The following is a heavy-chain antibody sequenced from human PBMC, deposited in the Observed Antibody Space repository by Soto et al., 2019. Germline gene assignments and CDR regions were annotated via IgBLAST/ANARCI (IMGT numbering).Heavy chain of an antibody. CDR1: GYTFTSYG. Sequence: QVQLVQSGAEVKKPGASVKVSCKASGYTFTSYGISWVRQAPGQGLEWMGWISAYNGNTNYAQKLQGRVTMTTDTSTSTAYMELRSLRSDDTAVYYCARDALGSWYGYYYYYYGMDVWGRGTTVTVSS. V-gene: IGHV1-18*01. CDR2: ISAYNGNT. D-gene: IGHD6-13*01. J-gene: IGHJ6*02. CDR3: ARDALGSWYGYYYYYYGMDV.